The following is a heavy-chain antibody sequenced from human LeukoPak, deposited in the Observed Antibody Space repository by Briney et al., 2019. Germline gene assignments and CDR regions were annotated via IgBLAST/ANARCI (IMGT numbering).Heavy chain of an antibody. V-gene: IGHV4-59*08. CDR3: ARLPLLWFGEPSDY. Sequence: SETLSLTCTVSGGSISSYYWSWIRQPPGKGLEWIGYIYYSGSTNYNPSLKSRVTISVDTSKNQFSLKLSSVTAADTAVYYCARLPLLWFGEPSDYWGQGTLVTVSS. D-gene: IGHD3-10*01. CDR1: GGSISSYY. J-gene: IGHJ4*02. CDR2: IYYSGST.